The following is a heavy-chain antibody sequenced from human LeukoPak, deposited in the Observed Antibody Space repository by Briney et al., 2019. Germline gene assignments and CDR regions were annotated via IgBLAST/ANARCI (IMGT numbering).Heavy chain of an antibody. CDR3: ARDQRWLQLFDY. CDR2: IQYDGVNK. V-gene: IGHV3-30*02. CDR1: GFTFSTYG. D-gene: IGHD5-24*01. J-gene: IGHJ4*02. Sequence: GGSLRLSCAASGFTFSTYGMHWVRQAPGKGLEWVAFIQYDGVNKYYADSVKGRFTISRDNSKNTLYLQMNSLRAEDTAVYYCARDQRWLQLFDYWGQGTLVTVSS.